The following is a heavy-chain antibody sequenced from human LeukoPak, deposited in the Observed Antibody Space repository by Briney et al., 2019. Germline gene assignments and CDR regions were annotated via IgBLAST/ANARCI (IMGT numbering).Heavy chain of an antibody. J-gene: IGHJ2*01. V-gene: IGHV4-59*01. CDR3: ARLDGSGWNTNVFDL. Sequence: SETLSLTCTVSGGSISSYYWSWIRQPPGKGLEWIGYIYYSGSTNYNPSLKSRVTISVDTSKNQFSLKLSSVTAADTAVYYCARLDGSGWNTNVFDLLGRGTLVTVSS. D-gene: IGHD6-19*01. CDR1: GGSISSYY. CDR2: IYYSGST.